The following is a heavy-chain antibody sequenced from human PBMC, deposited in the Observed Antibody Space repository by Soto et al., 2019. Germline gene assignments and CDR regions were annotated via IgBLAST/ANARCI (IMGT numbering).Heavy chain of an antibody. CDR1: GYTFTGHY. CDR3: STLDGVVGILYAP. J-gene: IGHJ5*02. D-gene: IGHD3-3*01. CDR2: INPNSGST. Sequence: ASVKASCKASGYTFTGHYIHWVRQAPGQGLEWMGWINPNSGSTTYAQKFQGRVTMTRDPSISTAHMELRRLRSDDTAVFYCSTLDGVVGILYAPWGQGTRVIVSA. V-gene: IGHV1-2*02.